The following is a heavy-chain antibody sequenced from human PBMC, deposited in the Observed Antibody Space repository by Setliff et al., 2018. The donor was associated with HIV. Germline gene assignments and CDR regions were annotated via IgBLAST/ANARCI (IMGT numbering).Heavy chain of an antibody. D-gene: IGHD2-15*01. CDR1: GGSMSTYY. Sequence: SETLSLTCSVSGGSMSTYYWSWTRQPAGKRLEWIGRVYTSGSTIYNPSLRSRVTMSVDTSKSQFSLKLNSVAAADTAVYYCARVFPPIRGAPFGTPPGAFDIWGQGTMVTVSS. V-gene: IGHV4-4*07. CDR3: ARVFPPIRGAPFGTPPGAFDI. J-gene: IGHJ3*02. CDR2: VYTSGST.